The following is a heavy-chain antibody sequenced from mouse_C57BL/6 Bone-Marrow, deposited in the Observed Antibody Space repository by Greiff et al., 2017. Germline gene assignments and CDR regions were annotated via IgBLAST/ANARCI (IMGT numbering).Heavy chain of an antibody. D-gene: IGHD1-1*01. V-gene: IGHV3-5*01. CDR1: GISITTGNYR. CDR3: ARDRPLYYYGSSYVDWYFDV. Sequence: EVQGVESGPGLVKPSQTVFLTCTVTGISITTGNYRWSWIRQFPGNKLEWIGYIYYSGTITYNPSLTSRTTITRDTPKNQFFLEMNSLTAEDTATYYCARDRPLYYYGSSYVDWYFDVWGTGTTVTVSS. J-gene: IGHJ1*03. CDR2: IYYSGTI.